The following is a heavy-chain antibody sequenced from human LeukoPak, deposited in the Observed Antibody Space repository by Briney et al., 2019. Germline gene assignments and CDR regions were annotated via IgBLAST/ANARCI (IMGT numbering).Heavy chain of an antibody. CDR1: GFTFSSYW. J-gene: IGHJ3*02. V-gene: IGHV3-7*01. D-gene: IGHD3-22*01. CDR3: ARDYYYDSSGYSVDAFDI. Sequence: GGSLRLSCAASGFTFSSYWMSWVRQAPGKGLEWVANIKQDGSEKYYVDSVKGRFTISRDNAKNSLYLQMNSLRDEDTAVYYCARDYYYDSSGYSVDAFDIWGQGTMVTVSS. CDR2: IKQDGSEK.